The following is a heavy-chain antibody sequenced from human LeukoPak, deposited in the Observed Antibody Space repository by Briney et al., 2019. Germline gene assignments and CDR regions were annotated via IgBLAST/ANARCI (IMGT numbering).Heavy chain of an antibody. CDR3: ARRSSSGWTFDY. Sequence: KPSETLSLTCTVSGGSISSSNHYWGWIRQPPGKGLEWIASIYYSGSTYYNPSLKSRVTISVDTSKNQFSLKLSSVTAADTAVYYCARRSSSGWTFDYWGQGTLVTVSS. CDR1: GGSISSSNHY. J-gene: IGHJ4*02. V-gene: IGHV4-39*01. D-gene: IGHD6-19*01. CDR2: IYYSGST.